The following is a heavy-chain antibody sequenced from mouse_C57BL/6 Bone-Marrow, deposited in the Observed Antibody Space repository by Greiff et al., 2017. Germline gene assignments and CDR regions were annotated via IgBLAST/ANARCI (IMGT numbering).Heavy chain of an antibody. CDR1: GYTFTGYW. Sequence: QVQLQQSGAELMKPGASVKLSCKATGYTFTGYWIEWVKQRPGHGLEWIGEILPGSGSTNYTEKFKGKATFTADTSSNTAYMQLSSLTTEDSAIYYCARWFYWGQGTTLTVSS. CDR3: ARWFY. V-gene: IGHV1-9*01. J-gene: IGHJ2*01. D-gene: IGHD2-3*01. CDR2: ILPGSGST.